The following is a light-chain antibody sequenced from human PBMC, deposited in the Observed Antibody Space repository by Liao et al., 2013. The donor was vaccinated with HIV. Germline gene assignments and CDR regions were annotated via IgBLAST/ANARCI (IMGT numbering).Light chain of an antibody. Sequence: SYELTQPPSVSVAPGETARITCERDNIGSKSVHWYQQKPGQPPVMVIHYDSDRPSGIPARFSGSNSGNTATLIISGVEAGDEADYYCQVWDSSTAEVFGGGTKLTVL. CDR3: QVWDSSTAEV. V-gene: IGLV3-21*01. J-gene: IGLJ3*02. CDR2: YDS. CDR1: NIGSKS.